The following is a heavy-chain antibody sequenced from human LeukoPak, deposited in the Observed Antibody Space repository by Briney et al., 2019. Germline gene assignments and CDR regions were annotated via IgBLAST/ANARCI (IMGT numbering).Heavy chain of an antibody. CDR3: ARTTYYDFWSGLLAHAFDI. Sequence: SETLSLTCAVYGGSFSGYYWSWIRQPPGKGLEWIGSIYYSGSTYYNPSLKSRVTISVDTSKNQFSLKLSSVTAADTAVYYCARTTYYDFWSGLLAHAFDIWGQGTMVTVSS. CDR2: IYYSGST. D-gene: IGHD3-3*01. J-gene: IGHJ3*02. V-gene: IGHV4-34*01. CDR1: GGSFSGYY.